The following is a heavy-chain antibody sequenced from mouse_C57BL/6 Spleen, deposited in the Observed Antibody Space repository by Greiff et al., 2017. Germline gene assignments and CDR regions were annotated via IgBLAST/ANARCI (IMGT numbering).Heavy chain of an antibody. CDR2: IWSGGST. CDR3: ARNAYYSNPYYAMDY. D-gene: IGHD2-5*01. Sequence: VQLVESGPGLVQPSQSLSITCTVSGFSLTSYGVHWVRQSPGKGLEWLGVIWSGGSTDYNAAFISRLSISKDNSKSQVFFKMNSLQADDTAIYYCARNAYYSNPYYAMDYWGQGTSVTVSS. J-gene: IGHJ4*01. V-gene: IGHV2-2*01. CDR1: GFSLTSYG.